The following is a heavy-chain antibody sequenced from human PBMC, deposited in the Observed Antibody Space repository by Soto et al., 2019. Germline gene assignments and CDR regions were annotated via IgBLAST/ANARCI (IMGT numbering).Heavy chain of an antibody. CDR2: ITPLFGAA. CDR3: ARDLEYGQKIFDD. V-gene: IGHV1-69*13. J-gene: IGHJ4*02. CDR1: GVAFSTHA. Sequence: SVKVSCKASGVAFSTHAIYWVRQAPGQGLEWMGGITPLFGAANYAQKFQERVTITADESTSTAYLEVTDLRSEDTAVYYCARDLEYGQKIFDDWGQGTQVTV. D-gene: IGHD4-17*01.